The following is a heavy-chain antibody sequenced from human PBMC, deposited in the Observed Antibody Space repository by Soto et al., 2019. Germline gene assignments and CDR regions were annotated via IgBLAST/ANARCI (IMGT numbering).Heavy chain of an antibody. Sequence: EVQLLESGGGLVQPGGSLRLSCAASGFTFSSQAMSWVRQAPGKGLEWVSYINREGITNYADSVKGRFTTSRDNAKNTLYLQMNSLRDEDTAVYYCARDRWPYYFDYGGQGTLVTVSS. D-gene: IGHD2-15*01. V-gene: IGHV3-23*01. J-gene: IGHJ4*02. CDR3: ARDRWPYYFDY. CDR1: GFTFSSQA. CDR2: INREGIT.